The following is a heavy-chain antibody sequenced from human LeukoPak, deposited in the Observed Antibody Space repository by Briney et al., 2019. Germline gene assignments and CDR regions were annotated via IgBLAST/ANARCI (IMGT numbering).Heavy chain of an antibody. V-gene: IGHV3-11*01. CDR2: ISSDGTKI. CDR1: GFSFSDHY. D-gene: IGHD1-20*01. Sequence: GGSLRLSCAASGFSFSDHYMSWIRQAPGKGLEWVSYISSDGTKIYYADSVKGRFTISRDNANNSLDLQMSSLRADDTAVYYCARFITGSTRFNAYWGQGTLVIVSS. CDR3: ARFITGSTRFNAY. J-gene: IGHJ4*02.